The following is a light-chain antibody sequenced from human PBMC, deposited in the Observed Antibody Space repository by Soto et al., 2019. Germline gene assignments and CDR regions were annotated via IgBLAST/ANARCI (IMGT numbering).Light chain of an antibody. CDR3: QQTFSKFS. V-gene: IGKV1-39*01. J-gene: IGKJ2*01. CDR1: QSVSSY. Sequence: IQITQSPSSLSASVGDRVTITCRAAQSVSSYLNWYQQRPGEAPKLLIYLASRLQSGVPSRFSGSGYETDFNLTISSLQSEDFVTYYCQQTFSKFSFGQGTKVDIK. CDR2: LAS.